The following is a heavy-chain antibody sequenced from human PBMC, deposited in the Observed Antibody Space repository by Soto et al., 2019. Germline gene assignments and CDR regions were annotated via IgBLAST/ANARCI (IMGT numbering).Heavy chain of an antibody. V-gene: IGHV3-23*01. CDR2: ITGSTGTT. CDR1: GFTFSNFA. CDR3: AKDTSSSPYYMDV. Sequence: EVQVLESRGGSVQPGGSLRLSCAASGFTFSNFAMSWVRHAPGKGLEWVSEITGSTGTTYYADSVRGRFIISRDNSQNTLHLQMNSLRPEDTAVYYCAKDTSSSPYYMDVWGKGTTVTVSS. D-gene: IGHD2-2*01. J-gene: IGHJ6*03.